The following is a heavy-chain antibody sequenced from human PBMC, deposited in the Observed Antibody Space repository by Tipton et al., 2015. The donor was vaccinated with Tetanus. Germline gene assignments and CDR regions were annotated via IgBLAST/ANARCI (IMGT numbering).Heavy chain of an antibody. V-gene: IGHV5-51*01. CDR3: ASWDLRYGSGNYYFKY. J-gene: IGHJ4*02. D-gene: IGHD3-10*01. CDR2: IYPDDSDT. CDR1: GHSFTKYW. Sequence: VQLVQSGAEVKKPGESLKISCKGSGHSFTKYWIVWVRQMPGKGLEWMGLIYPDDSDTRYSPSFQGQVTISADKSIRTAYLQWSSLKASDTAIYYCASWDLRYGSGNYYFKYWGQGTLVTVSS.